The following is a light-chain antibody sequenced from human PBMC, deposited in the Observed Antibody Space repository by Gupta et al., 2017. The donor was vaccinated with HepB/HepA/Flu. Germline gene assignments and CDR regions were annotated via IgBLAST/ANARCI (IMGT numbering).Light chain of an antibody. CDR2: GKN. V-gene: IGLV3-19*01. CDR3: NSRDSSCNTLWV. J-gene: IGLJ3*02. Sequence: SSALTQDPAVSVALGQTVRITCQGDSLRSYYESWYQQKPVQAPVLVIYGKNNRPSGSPERFSGSSSGNTASLTITGAQAEEEADYYCNSRDSSCNTLWVFGGGTKLTVL. CDR1: SLRSYY.